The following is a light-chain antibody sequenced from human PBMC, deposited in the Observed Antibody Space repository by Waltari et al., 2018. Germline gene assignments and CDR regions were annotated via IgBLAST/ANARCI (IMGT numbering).Light chain of an antibody. V-gene: IGKV2-30*01. CDR3: MQGTHWRWT. CDR1: HSPVYSDGNTY. J-gene: IGKJ1*01. CDR2: KVS. Sequence: DVVMTQSPLSLPVTLGQPASISCRASHSPVYSDGNTYLNWFHQRPGQPPRRLIYKVSIRDSGVPDRFSGSGSGTDFTLKISRVEAEDVGIYYCMQGTHWRWTFGQGTKVEIK.